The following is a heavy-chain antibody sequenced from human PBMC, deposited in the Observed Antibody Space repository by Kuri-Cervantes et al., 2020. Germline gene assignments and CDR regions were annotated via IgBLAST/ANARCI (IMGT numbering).Heavy chain of an antibody. D-gene: IGHD3-10*01. CDR1: GFTVSSNY. J-gene: IGHJ6*02. CDR3: AKEHMVRGFFNYYYYYGMDV. CDR2: IYSGGST. V-gene: IGHV3-66*02. Sequence: GESLKISCAASGFTVSSNYMSWVRQAPGKGLEWVSVIYSGGSTYYADSVKGRFTISRDNSKNTLYLQMNSLRAEDTAVYYCAKEHMVRGFFNYYYYYGMDVWGQGTTVTVSS.